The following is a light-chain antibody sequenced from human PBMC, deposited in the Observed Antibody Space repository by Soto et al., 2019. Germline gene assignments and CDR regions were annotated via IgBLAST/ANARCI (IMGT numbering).Light chain of an antibody. CDR2: KTS. CDR1: QSIGGW. CDR3: QQYHAYPLT. J-gene: IGKJ4*01. V-gene: IGKV1-5*03. Sequence: DIQMTQSPSTLSASVGDRVTITCRASQSIGGWLAWYQQKPGKVPNLLMYKTSTLESGVPSTFSGSGSRTEFTLTIRSLQPDDFAPYYCQQYHAYPLTFGGGTNVEIK.